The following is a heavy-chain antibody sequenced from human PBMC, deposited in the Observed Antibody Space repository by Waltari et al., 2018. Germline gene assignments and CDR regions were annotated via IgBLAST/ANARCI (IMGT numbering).Heavy chain of an antibody. CDR1: GFTFSTYA. Sequence: QVQLVESGGGVVPPGRSLGLSCSASGFTFSTYALHWVRQAPGKGLEWLAIVSYDGNNRYYSDSVRGRFTISRDNSKNTMSLQMNSLRDEDTATYYCATGPFDFWGQGTLVTVSS. V-gene: IGHV3-30-3*01. CDR3: ATGPFDF. J-gene: IGHJ4*02. CDR2: VSYDGNNR.